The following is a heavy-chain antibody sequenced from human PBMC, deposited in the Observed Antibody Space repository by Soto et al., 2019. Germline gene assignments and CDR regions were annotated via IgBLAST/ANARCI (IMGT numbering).Heavy chain of an antibody. Sequence: HLGETMRLSCAASGFTFSDFHMNWVRQAPGKGLEWVGRSRAKSNGYTTEYAASVKGRFTVSRDDSKNTLFLQMNSLNIGDAAVYYCVGESFYRLDYWGQGSLLTVSS. CDR3: VGESFYRLDY. CDR2: SRAKSNGYTT. V-gene: IGHV3-72*01. D-gene: IGHD3-16*01. J-gene: IGHJ4*02. CDR1: GFTFSDFH.